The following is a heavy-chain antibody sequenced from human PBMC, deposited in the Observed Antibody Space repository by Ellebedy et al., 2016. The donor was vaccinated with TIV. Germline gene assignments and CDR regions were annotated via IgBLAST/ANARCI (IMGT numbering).Heavy chain of an antibody. CDR3: ARENGDYGYGMDV. D-gene: IGHD4-17*01. J-gene: IGHJ6*02. V-gene: IGHV4-38-2*02. CDR1: GYSISSGYY. Sequence: SETLSLXXTVSGYSISSGYYWGWIRQPPGKGLEWIGSIYHSGSTYYNPSLKSRVTISVDTSKNQFSLKLSSVTAADTAVYYCARENGDYGYGMDVWGQGTTVTVSS. CDR2: IYHSGST.